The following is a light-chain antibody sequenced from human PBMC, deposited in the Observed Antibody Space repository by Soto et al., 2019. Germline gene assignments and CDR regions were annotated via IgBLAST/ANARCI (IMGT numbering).Light chain of an antibody. V-gene: IGKV1-5*03. CDR1: QSISDS. Sequence: DIQMTQSPSTLSASVGDRVTITCRASQSISDSLAWYQQKPGKAPKLLIYEASSLKSGVPSRFSGSRSGTEYTLTISSLQPDDFATYYCQQYDNLPLTFGGGTKVEIK. CDR3: QQYDNLPLT. CDR2: EAS. J-gene: IGKJ4*01.